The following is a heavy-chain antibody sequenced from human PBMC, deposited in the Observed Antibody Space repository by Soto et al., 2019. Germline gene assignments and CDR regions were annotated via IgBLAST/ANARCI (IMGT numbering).Heavy chain of an antibody. Sequence: QVQLQQWGAGLLKPSETLSLTCAVYGGSFSGYYWSWIRQPPGKGLEWIGEINHSGSTNYNPSLKSRVTISVDTSKNQFSLKLSSVTAADTAVYYCARGRGYSSGWYLFAFDYWGQGTLVTVSS. CDR2: INHSGST. V-gene: IGHV4-34*01. D-gene: IGHD6-19*01. CDR1: GGSFSGYY. J-gene: IGHJ4*02. CDR3: ARGRGYSSGWYLFAFDY.